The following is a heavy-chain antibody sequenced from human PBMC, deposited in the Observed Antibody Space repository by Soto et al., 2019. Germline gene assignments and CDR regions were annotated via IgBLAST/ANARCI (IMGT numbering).Heavy chain of an antibody. CDR2: INQDGSEK. D-gene: IGHD4-4*01. CDR3: ARGGYDYSNPFEY. Sequence: EVQLVESGGGLVQPGGSLRLSCAASGFTFNRYWMKWVRQAPGRGLEWMGNINQDGSEKHYVDSVKGRFTISRDNAKDSVYLQMNSLKAEDTAMYYCARGGYDYSNPFEYWGQGTLVTVSS. V-gene: IGHV3-7*04. J-gene: IGHJ4*02. CDR1: GFTFNRYW.